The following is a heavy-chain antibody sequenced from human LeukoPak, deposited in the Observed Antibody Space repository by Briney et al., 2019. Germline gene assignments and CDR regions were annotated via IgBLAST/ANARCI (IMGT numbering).Heavy chain of an antibody. V-gene: IGHV1-69*13. CDR3: ASSRGYTVVTPDIRGIFDY. CDR2: IIPIFGTA. J-gene: IGHJ4*02. Sequence: ASVKVSCKASGGTFSSYAISWVRQAPGQGLEWMGGIIPIFGTANYAQKFQGRVTITADESTSTAYMELSSLRSEDTAVYYCASSRGYTVVTPDIRGIFDYWGQGTLVTVSS. CDR1: GGTFSSYA. D-gene: IGHD4-23*01.